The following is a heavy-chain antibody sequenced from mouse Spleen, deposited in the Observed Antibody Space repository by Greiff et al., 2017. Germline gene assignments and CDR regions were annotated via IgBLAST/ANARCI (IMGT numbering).Heavy chain of an antibody. D-gene: IGHD1-2*01. CDR3: ARTPFSTATYFDY. V-gene: IGHV5-9-1*01. Sequence: EVKLMESGGGLVKPGGSLKLSCAASGFTFSSYAMSWVRQTPEKRLEWVATISSGGSYTYYPDSVKGRFTISRDNAKNTLYLQMSSLRSEDTAMYYCARTPFSTATYFDYWGQGTTLTVSS. CDR2: ISSGGSYT. J-gene: IGHJ2*01. CDR1: GFTFSSYA.